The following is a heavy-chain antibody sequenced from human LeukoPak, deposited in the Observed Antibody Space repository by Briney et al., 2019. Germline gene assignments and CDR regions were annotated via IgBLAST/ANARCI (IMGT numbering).Heavy chain of an antibody. CDR3: ARSANINYYYGMDV. Sequence: SETLSLTCTVSGGSMTNSYWGWIRQPPGKGLEWLGYIYFTGSTNSNPSLKSRVTISLDTSKNQLSLRLTSVTAADTAVYYCARSANINYYYGMDVWGQGTTVTVSS. V-gene: IGHV4-4*09. CDR2: IYFTGST. CDR1: GGSMTNSY. D-gene: IGHD2/OR15-2a*01. J-gene: IGHJ6*02.